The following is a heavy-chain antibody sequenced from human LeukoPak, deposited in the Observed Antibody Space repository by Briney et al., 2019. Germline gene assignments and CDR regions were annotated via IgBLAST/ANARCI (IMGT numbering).Heavy chain of an antibody. J-gene: IGHJ4*02. V-gene: IGHV3-33*06. Sequence: ARSLRLSCAASGFSFSKYAMHWVRQAPGKGLEWVAVIWFDGRQTFYADSVKGRFTISSDNSKNTLYLQMNSLRAEDTALYYCVKDRTVAGTDARYYFDYWGQGTLVTVSS. CDR2: IWFDGRQT. D-gene: IGHD6-19*01. CDR3: VKDRTVAGTDARYYFDY. CDR1: GFSFSKYA.